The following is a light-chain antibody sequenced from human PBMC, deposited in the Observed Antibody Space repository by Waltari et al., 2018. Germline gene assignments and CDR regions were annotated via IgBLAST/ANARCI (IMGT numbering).Light chain of an antibody. J-gene: IGLJ3*02. CDR3: LLYMGSGIWV. CDR1: SGSIPSTSH. Sequence: QTVVTQEPSLSVSPGGTVTPPCALTSGSIPSTSHSRWYQQTPGQAPRTLVYKADSRSSGVPDRFSGSILGNKAALTITGAQADDESDYYCLLYMGSGIWVFGGGTKLTVL. CDR2: KAD. V-gene: IGLV8-61*01.